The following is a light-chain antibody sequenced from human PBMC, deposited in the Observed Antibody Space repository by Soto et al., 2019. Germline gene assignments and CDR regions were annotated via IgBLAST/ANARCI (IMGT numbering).Light chain of an antibody. CDR3: HQYGSSPIT. Sequence: AIQMTQFPSSLSASVGDRVTITCRASQDIRSDLGWYQQRPGKAPRVLIYAASSLQSGVPSRFSGSGSGTDFTLTISRLEPEDFAVYCCHQYGSSPITFGQGTRLEIK. J-gene: IGKJ5*01. CDR1: QDIRSD. V-gene: IGKV1-6*01. CDR2: AAS.